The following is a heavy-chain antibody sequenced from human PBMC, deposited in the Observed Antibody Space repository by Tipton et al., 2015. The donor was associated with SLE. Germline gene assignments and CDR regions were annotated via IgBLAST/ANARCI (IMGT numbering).Heavy chain of an antibody. CDR3: AREGVHFWSGSSYYYYYYMDV. D-gene: IGHD3-3*02. CDR1: GASVNTGGYY. V-gene: IGHV4-61*08. J-gene: IGHJ6*03. Sequence: TLSLTCTVSGASVNTGGYYWSWIRRPPGKGLEWIGHIYDMKSPHYNPSLKSRVTISVDTSKNQFSLKLSSVTAADTAVYYCAREGVHFWSGSSYYYYYYMDVWGKGTTVTVSS. CDR2: IYDMKSP.